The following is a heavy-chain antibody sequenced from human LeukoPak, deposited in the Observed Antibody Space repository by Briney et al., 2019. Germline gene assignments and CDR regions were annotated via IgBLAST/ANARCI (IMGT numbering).Heavy chain of an antibody. D-gene: IGHD5-12*01. J-gene: IGHJ4*02. CDR2: MNPNSGNT. CDR3: ARGPEGHSGYDFGY. V-gene: IGHV1-8*02. CDR1: GYTFTSYG. Sequence: ASVKVSCKASGYTFTSYGISWVRQAPGQGLEWMGWMNPNSGNTGYAQKFQGRVTMTRNTSISTAYMELSSLRSEDTAVYYCARGPEGHSGYDFGYWGQGTLVTVSS.